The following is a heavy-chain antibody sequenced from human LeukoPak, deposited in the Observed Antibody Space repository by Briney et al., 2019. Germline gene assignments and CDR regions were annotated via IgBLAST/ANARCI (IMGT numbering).Heavy chain of an antibody. D-gene: IGHD4-17*01. V-gene: IGHV4-4*07. CDR1: GGSISSYY. CDR3: ARGIFIYGDLPDHYYYYGMDV. CDR2: IYTSGST. J-gene: IGHJ6*02. Sequence: PSETLSLTCTVSGGSISSYYWSWIRQPAGKGLEWIGRIYTSGSTNYNPSLKSRVTMSVDTSKNQFSLKLSSVTAADTAVYYCARGIFIYGDLPDHYYYYGMDVWGQGTTVTVSS.